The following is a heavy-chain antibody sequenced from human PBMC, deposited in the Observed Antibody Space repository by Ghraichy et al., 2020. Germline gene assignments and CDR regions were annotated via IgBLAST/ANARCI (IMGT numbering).Heavy chain of an antibody. Sequence: GGSLRLSCAASGFTFSSYGMHWVRQAPGKGLEWVAVISYDGSNKYYADSVKGRFTISRDNSKNTLYLQMNSLRAEDTAVYYCAKDRRSGYAGLKNWGQGTLVTVSS. CDR2: ISYDGSNK. V-gene: IGHV3-30*18. CDR3: AKDRRSGYAGLKN. CDR1: GFTFSSYG. J-gene: IGHJ4*02. D-gene: IGHD5-12*01.